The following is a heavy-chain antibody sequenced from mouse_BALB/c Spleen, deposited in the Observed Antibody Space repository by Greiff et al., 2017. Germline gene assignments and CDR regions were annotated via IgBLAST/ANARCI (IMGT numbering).Heavy chain of an antibody. V-gene: IGHV1S22*01. J-gene: IGHJ4*01. CDR2: IYPGSGST. CDR3: TRSYGYDGYAMDY. Sequence: LQQPGSELVRPGASVKLSCKASGHTFTSYWMHWVKQRPGQGLEWIGNIYPGSGSTNYDEKFKSKATLTVDTSSSTAYMQLSSLTSEDSAVYYCTRSYGYDGYAMDYWGQGTSVTVSS. D-gene: IGHD2-2*01. CDR1: GHTFTSYW.